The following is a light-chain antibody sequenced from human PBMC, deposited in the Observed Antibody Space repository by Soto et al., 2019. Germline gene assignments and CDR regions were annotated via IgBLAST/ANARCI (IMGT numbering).Light chain of an antibody. J-gene: IGKJ1*01. Sequence: DIQMTQSPSSLSASVGDRVPITCRASQTIRSYLNWYKHKPGKAPKRLIYDASNLDSGVQSRFTVSGSGTEFSLTISNLQPDDCATYYCQQYENYWTFGQGTKVDIK. CDR2: DAS. V-gene: IGKV1-5*01. CDR1: QTIRSY. CDR3: QQYENYWT.